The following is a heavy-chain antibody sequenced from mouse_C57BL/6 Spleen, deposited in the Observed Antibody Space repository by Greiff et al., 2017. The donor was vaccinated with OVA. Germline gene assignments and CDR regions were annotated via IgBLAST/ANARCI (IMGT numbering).Heavy chain of an antibody. Sequence: QVQLKESGPELVKPGASVKLSCKASGYTFTSYDINWVKQRPGQGLEWIGWIYPRDGSTKYNEKFKGKATLTVDTSSSTAYMELHSLTSEDSAVYFCARPGYYYGSSPFDYWGQGTTRTVSS. V-gene: IGHV1-85*01. CDR1: GYTFTSYD. J-gene: IGHJ2*01. D-gene: IGHD1-1*01. CDR2: IYPRDGST. CDR3: ARPGYYYGSSPFDY.